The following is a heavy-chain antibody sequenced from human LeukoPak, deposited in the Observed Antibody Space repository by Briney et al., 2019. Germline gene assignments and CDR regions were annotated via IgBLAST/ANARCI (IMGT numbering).Heavy chain of an antibody. CDR2: FDPEDGET. J-gene: IGHJ3*02. D-gene: IGHD6-6*01. CDR1: GCTLPDLS. Sequence: ASVKVSCKLSGCTLPDLSMHWVRQAPGKGGGWVGGFDPEDGETIYAQKFQGRVTMTEDTSTDTAYMELSSLRSEDTAVYYCATGYSSSSLAFDIWGQGTMVTVSS. V-gene: IGHV1-24*01. CDR3: ATGYSSSSLAFDI.